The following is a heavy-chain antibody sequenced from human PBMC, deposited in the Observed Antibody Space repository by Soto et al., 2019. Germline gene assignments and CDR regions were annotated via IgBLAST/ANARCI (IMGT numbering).Heavy chain of an antibody. CDR1: GFTFRSHA. CDR2: ISGIGGST. Sequence: EVKLLESGGGLVQPGGSLRLSCAASGFTFRSHAMSWVRQAPGKGLEWVSGISGIGGSTYYADSVKGRFTISRDNSKDTLYVQMNNLRAEDTAVYYCAKRPISGVITPLQHWGQGTMVTVSA. J-gene: IGHJ4*02. V-gene: IGHV3-23*01. D-gene: IGHD3-3*01. CDR3: AKRPISGVITPLQH.